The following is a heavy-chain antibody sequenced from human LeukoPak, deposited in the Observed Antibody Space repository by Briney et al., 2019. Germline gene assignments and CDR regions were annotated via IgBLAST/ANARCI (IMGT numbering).Heavy chain of an antibody. Sequence: SETLSLTCTVSGGSISSYYWSWIRQPPGTGLEWIGYIYYSGSTDYNPSLKSRVTISVDTSKNQFSLNLSSVTAADTAVYYCARHVRGSYLDYWGQGTLVTVSS. J-gene: IGHJ4*02. D-gene: IGHD1-26*01. CDR2: IYYSGST. CDR1: GGSISSYY. V-gene: IGHV4-59*08. CDR3: ARHVRGSYLDY.